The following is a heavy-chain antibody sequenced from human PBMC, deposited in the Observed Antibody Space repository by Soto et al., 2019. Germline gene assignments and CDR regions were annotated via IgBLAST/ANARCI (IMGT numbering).Heavy chain of an antibody. J-gene: IGHJ1*01. CDR1: GGPINSGGYY. CDR3: ARDSSGGAEYFQH. V-gene: IGHV4-31*03. CDR2: IYYSGSS. Sequence: PSETLSLTCTASGGPINSGGYYWRWIRQHPEKGLEWIGYIYYSGSSYYNPSLKGRVTISVDTSKNHFSLKRNSVTAADAAVYYCARDSSGGAEYFQHWGQGTMVSVSS. D-gene: IGHD6-25*01.